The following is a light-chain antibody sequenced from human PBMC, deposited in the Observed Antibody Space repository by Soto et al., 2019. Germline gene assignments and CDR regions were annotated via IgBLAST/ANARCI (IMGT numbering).Light chain of an antibody. J-gene: IGKJ3*01. CDR2: GAS. Sequence: EIMMTQSPATLSVSPGERVTLSCRATETISSILAWYQQRPGQAPRLLIYGASIRATGVPARFSGSGSGSEFTLTISSLQSDDFGIYYCQHFKNWPPTVTFGPGTKVDLK. CDR3: QHFKNWPPTVT. V-gene: IGKV3D-15*01. CDR1: ETISSI.